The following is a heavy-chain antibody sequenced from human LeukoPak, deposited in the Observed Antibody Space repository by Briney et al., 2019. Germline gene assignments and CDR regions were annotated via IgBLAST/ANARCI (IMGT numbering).Heavy chain of an antibody. D-gene: IGHD6-13*01. Sequence: PSETLSLTCTVSGGSISSSSYYWGRIRQSPGKGLEWIGTIYYSGSTYYNPSLKSRVTISVDTSKNQFSLKLTSMTAADTAFYYCARTADASSWYFFDYWGQGTLVTVSS. CDR2: IYYSGST. CDR1: GGSISSSSYY. J-gene: IGHJ4*02. CDR3: ARTADASSWYFFDY. V-gene: IGHV4-39*01.